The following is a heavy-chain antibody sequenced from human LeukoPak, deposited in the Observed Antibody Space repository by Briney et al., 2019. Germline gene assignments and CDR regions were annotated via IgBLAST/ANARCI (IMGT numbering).Heavy chain of an antibody. CDR1: GYTFTSYG. Sequence: ASVKVSCKASGYTFTSYGISWVRQAPGQGLEWMGSISAYNGNTNYAQKLQGRVTMTTDTSTSTANMELKSLRSDATAVYCCARVGVLDIRCSSTSCPNWFDPWGQGTLATVSS. D-gene: IGHD2-2*01. J-gene: IGHJ5*02. CDR2: ISAYNGNT. CDR3: ARVGVLDIRCSSTSCPNWFDP. V-gene: IGHV1-18*01.